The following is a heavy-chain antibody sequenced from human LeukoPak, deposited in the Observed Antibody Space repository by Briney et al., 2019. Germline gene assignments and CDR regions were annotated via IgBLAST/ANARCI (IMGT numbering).Heavy chain of an antibody. CDR3: ARQTYSSTWFDY. Sequence: GESLKISCKGSGYSFTTYWISWVRQMPGKGLEWMGMIYPSDSYTNYSPSFQGHVTISADKSISTAYLQWSSLQASDTAMYYCARQTYSSTWFDYWGQGTPVTVSS. D-gene: IGHD6-13*01. CDR1: GYSFTTYW. CDR2: IYPSDSYT. J-gene: IGHJ4*02. V-gene: IGHV5-10-1*01.